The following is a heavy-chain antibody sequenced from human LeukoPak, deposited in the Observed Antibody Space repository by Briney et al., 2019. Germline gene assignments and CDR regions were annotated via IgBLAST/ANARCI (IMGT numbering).Heavy chain of an antibody. Sequence: GGSLRLSCAASGFTFSSYGMHWVRQAPGKGLEWEAVISYDGSNKYYADSVKGRFTISRDNSKNTLYLQMDSLRAEDTAVYYCAKLCGGDCYFDYWGQGTLVTVSS. CDR3: AKLCGGDCYFDY. CDR2: ISYDGSNK. D-gene: IGHD2-21*02. V-gene: IGHV3-30*18. CDR1: GFTFSSYG. J-gene: IGHJ4*02.